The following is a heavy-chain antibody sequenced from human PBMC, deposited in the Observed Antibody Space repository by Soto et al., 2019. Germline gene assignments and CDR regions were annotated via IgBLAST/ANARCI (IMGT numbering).Heavy chain of an antibody. J-gene: IGHJ6*02. CDR1: GGSISSYC. CDR3: ARDVTVTTFYYYGMDV. CDR2: IYTSGST. D-gene: IGHD4-17*01. Sequence: SETLSLTCTVSGGSISSYCWSWIRQPAGKGLEWIGRIYTSGSTNYNPSLKSRVTMSVDTSKNQFSLKLSSVTAADTAVYYCARDVTVTTFYYYGMDVWGQGTTVTVSS. V-gene: IGHV4-4*07.